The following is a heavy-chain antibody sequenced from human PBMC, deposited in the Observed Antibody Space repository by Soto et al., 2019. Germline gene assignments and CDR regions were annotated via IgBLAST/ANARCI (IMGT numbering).Heavy chain of an antibody. CDR3: TRADCSSNTCYFYYGMDV. J-gene: IGHJ6*02. V-gene: IGHV1-3*01. Sequence: ASVKVSCKASGYTLTSYATHWVRQAPGQRPEWMGWINGGNGKTKYSQRFQGRVTISRDISASTDYLELSSLTSEDTAVYYCTRADCSSNTCYFYYGMDVWGQGTTVTVSS. CDR1: GYTLTSYA. D-gene: IGHD2-2*01. CDR2: INGGNGKT.